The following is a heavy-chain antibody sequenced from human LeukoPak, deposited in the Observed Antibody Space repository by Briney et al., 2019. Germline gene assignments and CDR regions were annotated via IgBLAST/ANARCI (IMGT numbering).Heavy chain of an antibody. J-gene: IGHJ3*02. V-gene: IGHV1-2*02. D-gene: IGHD1-26*01. Sequence: ASVKVSSKASGYTFTRYYMPWVRQAPGHGLEGMGWINPYSGGTNHAQNLQGRVTMTRDTTISTAYMELRSLRSDDTAGYYCARHRMWEWPTDDAFDIWGQGTMVTGSS. CDR3: ARHRMWEWPTDDAFDI. CDR2: INPYSGGT. CDR1: GYTFTRYY.